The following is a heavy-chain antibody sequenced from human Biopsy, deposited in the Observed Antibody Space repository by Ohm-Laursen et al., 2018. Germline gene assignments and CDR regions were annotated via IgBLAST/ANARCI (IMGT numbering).Heavy chain of an antibody. CDR1: GVSINTGGYY. Sequence: TLSLTCTVSGVSINTGGYYWTWIRQHPGTGLEWIGYIHYSGNTLYNPSLKSRLTISVDTSKNQISLKVTSVTAADTAVYYCAKHGSGWTGDDALHIWGQGTMVTVSS. D-gene: IGHD6-19*01. CDR2: IHYSGNT. V-gene: IGHV4-31*03. CDR3: AKHGSGWTGDDALHI. J-gene: IGHJ3*02.